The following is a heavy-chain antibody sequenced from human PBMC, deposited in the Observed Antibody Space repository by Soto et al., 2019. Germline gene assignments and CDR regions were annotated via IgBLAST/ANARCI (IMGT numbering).Heavy chain of an antibody. CDR2: IRVYNGGT. Sequence: ASVKVSCKASGYTFTGYYMHWVRQAPGQGLEWMGWIRVYNGGTNYAQKFQGRITMTKDTSTSTAYMELSSLRSDDTAVYYCARNGGSSSTLDYWGQGTLVTLSS. V-gene: IGHV1-2*02. J-gene: IGHJ4*02. CDR1: GYTFTGYY. D-gene: IGHD6-6*01. CDR3: ARNGGSSSTLDY.